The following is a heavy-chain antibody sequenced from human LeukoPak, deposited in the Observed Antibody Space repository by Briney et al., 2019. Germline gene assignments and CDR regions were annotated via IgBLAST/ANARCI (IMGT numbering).Heavy chain of an antibody. Sequence: GGSLGLSCGFPGIPLANYAMSGVAPGPGRGREWGAGIMGVVGSTKYADSVKGRFTISRDNHKNTLHLQMTSLRAEDTAVYFCAKRGVVIRVILVGFHKEAYYFDSWGQGALVTVSS. V-gene: IGHV3-23*01. CDR3: AKRGVVIRVILVGFHKEAYYFDS. J-gene: IGHJ4*02. CDR2: IMGVVGST. CDR1: GIPLANYA. D-gene: IGHD3-22*01.